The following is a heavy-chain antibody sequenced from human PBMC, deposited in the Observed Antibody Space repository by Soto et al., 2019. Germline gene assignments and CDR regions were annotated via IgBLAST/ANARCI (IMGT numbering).Heavy chain of an antibody. J-gene: IGHJ4*02. D-gene: IGHD3-22*01. CDR3: AHYDSSGYFAHFDS. V-gene: IGHV2-5*01. Sequence: QIALQESGPTVVKPPQTLTLTCTFSGFSLTTTGVGVGWIRHAPGKALEWLAMVYWNDERRYSPSLKSRLTITQDTSKNQVVLTMTYMDPVDTATYFCAHYDSSGYFAHFDSWGQGALVTVSS. CDR2: VYWNDER. CDR1: GFSLTTTGVG.